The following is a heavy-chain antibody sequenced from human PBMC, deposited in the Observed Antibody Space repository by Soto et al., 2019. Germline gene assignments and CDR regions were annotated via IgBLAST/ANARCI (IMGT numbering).Heavy chain of an antibody. Sequence: GESLKISCKGSESPFSTYRISWVRQMPGKGLEWMGRIDPSDSYTHYSPSFQGHVTISADKSISTAYLQWSSLRASDTAIYYCARNLNYDHYYYAMDIWGQGTTGTVSS. J-gene: IGHJ6*02. V-gene: IGHV5-10-1*01. CDR1: ESPFSTYR. CDR3: ARNLNYDHYYYAMDI. CDR2: IDPSDSYT. D-gene: IGHD3-3*01.